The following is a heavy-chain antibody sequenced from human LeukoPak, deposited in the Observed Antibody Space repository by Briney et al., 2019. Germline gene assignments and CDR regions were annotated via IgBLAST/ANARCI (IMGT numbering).Heavy chain of an antibody. D-gene: IGHD4-17*01. CDR1: GGTFSRYA. J-gene: IGHJ4*02. CDR3: ARAGDYGDYFDY. V-gene: IGHV1-69*01. CDR2: IIPIFGTA. Sequence: SVKVSCKASGGTFSRYAISWVRQAPGQGLEWMGGIIPIFGTANYAQKFQGRVTITADESTSTAYMELSSLRSEDTAVYYCARAGDYGDYFDYWGQGTLVTVSS.